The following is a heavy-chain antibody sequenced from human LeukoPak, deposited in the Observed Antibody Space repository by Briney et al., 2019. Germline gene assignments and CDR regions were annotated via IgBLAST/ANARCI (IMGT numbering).Heavy chain of an antibody. CDR1: GFTVSSNY. V-gene: IGHV3-53*01. J-gene: IGHJ6*03. CDR3: ARGGSWFGEFRWWYMDV. D-gene: IGHD3-10*01. Sequence: PGGSPRLSCAASGFTVSSNYMSWVRQAPGKGLEWVSVIYSGGSTYYVDSVEGRFIISRDNSKNTVYLQMNRLRAEDTAVYYCARGGSWFGEFRWWYMDVWGKGTTVTISS. CDR2: IYSGGST.